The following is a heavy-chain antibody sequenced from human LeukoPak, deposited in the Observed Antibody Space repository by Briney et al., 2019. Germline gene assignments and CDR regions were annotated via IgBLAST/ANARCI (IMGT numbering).Heavy chain of an antibody. CDR1: GFTFSSYG. D-gene: IGHD2-15*01. V-gene: IGHV3-30*02. CDR3: APGLLQIDY. CDR2: IRYDGSNK. J-gene: IGHJ4*02. Sequence: GGSLRRSCAASGFTFSSYGMHWVRQAPGNGLEGVAFIRYDGSNKYYADSVKGRFTISRDNSKNTLYLQMNSLRAEDTAVYYGAPGLLQIDYWGQGTLVTVSS.